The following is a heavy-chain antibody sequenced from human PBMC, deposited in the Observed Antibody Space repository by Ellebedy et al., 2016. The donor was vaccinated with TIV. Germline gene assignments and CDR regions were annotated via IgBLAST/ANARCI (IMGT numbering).Heavy chain of an antibody. CDR1: GFTFSSYW. CDR3: ARDPSRSDGFDI. J-gene: IGHJ3*02. Sequence: PGGSLRLSCAASGFTFSSYWMHWVRQVPGKGLVWVSRINSDGSSINYADSVKGRFTISRDNAKNTLYLQMNSLRVEDTAVYYCARDPSRSDGFDIWGQGTMVTVSS. CDR2: INSDGSSI. V-gene: IGHV3-74*01.